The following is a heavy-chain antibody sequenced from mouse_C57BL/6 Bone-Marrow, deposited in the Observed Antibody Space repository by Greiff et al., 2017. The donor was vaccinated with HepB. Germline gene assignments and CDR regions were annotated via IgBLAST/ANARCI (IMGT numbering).Heavy chain of an antibody. CDR2: ISSGGDYI. CDR3: TRDGEYYGSSSGWFAY. D-gene: IGHD1-1*01. J-gene: IGHJ3*01. CDR1: GFTFSSYA. Sequence: EVQRVESGEGLVKPGGSLKLSCAASGFTFSSYAMSWVRQTPEKRLEWVAYISSGGDYIYYVDTVKGRFTISRDNARNTLYLQMSSLKSEDTAMYYCTRDGEYYGSSSGWFAYWGQGTLVTVSA. V-gene: IGHV5-9-1*02.